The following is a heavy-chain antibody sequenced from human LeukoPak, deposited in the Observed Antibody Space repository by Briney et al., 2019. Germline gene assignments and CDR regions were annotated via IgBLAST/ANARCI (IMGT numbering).Heavy chain of an antibody. V-gene: IGHV3-53*01. J-gene: IGHJ4*02. CDR1: GFTVSSNY. CDR2: IYSGGNT. D-gene: IGHD2-2*01. Sequence: GGSLRLSCAASGFTVSSNYLSWVRQAPGKGLECVSVIYSGGNTYYADSVKGRFTISRDNAKNSLYLQMNSLRAEDTAVYYCARDLRYCSSTSCSYYFDYWGQGTLVTVSS. CDR3: ARDLRYCSSTSCSYYFDY.